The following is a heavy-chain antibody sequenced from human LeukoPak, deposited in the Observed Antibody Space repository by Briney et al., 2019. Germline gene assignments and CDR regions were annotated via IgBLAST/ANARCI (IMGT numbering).Heavy chain of an antibody. J-gene: IGHJ4*02. V-gene: IGHV1-2*06. CDR1: GYIFTGYY. CDR3: ARVGYLGYYFDY. CDR2: INPNSGGT. Sequence: ASVKVSCKASGYIFTGYYMHWVRQAPGQGLEWMGRINPNSGGTNYAQKFQGRVTMTRDTSISTAYMELSRLRSDDTAVYYCARVGYLGYYFDYWGQGTLVTVSS. D-gene: IGHD3-22*01.